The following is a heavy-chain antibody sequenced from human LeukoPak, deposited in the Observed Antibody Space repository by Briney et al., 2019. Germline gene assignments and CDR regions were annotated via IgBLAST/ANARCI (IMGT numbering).Heavy chain of an antibody. CDR2: IFHNGNT. CDR3: ARESITMIVVVYFDY. D-gene: IGHD3-22*01. V-gene: IGHV4-38-2*02. CDR1: GYSISSDYY. Sequence: SETLSLTCTVSGYSISSDYYWGWIRQSPGKGLEWIANIFHNGNTYHNPSLKSRVTMSVDTSKNQFSLKLSSVTAADTAVYYCARESITMIVVVYFDYWGQGTLVTVSS. J-gene: IGHJ4*02.